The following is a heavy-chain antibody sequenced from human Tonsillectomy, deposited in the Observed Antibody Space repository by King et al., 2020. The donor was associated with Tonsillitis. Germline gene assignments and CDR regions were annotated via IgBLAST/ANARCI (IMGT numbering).Heavy chain of an antibody. CDR2: ISYDGTNK. V-gene: IGHV3-30*04. CDR3: LYYYYGMDV. Sequence: VQLVESGGGVVQPGRSQRLSCAASGFTFSNYAIHWVRQAPGKGLEWVAVISYDGTNKYYADSVKGRFTISRDNSKNTLYLQMNSLRAEDTAVYYCLYYYYGMDVWGQGTTVTVSS. CDR1: GFTFSNYA. J-gene: IGHJ6*02.